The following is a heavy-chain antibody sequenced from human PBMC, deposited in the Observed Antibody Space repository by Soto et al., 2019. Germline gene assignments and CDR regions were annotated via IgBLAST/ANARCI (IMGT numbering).Heavy chain of an antibody. CDR3: AKEMVWSGELLSPFDY. Sequence: GGSLRLSCAASGFTFSSYAMSWVRQAPGKGLEWVSAISLSGDSTYYGESVKGRFTISRDNSKNTLYLQMNSLGAADTAVYYCAKEMVWSGELLSPFDYWGQGTLVTVSS. J-gene: IGHJ4*02. D-gene: IGHD3-10*01. CDR1: GFTFSSYA. CDR2: ISLSGDST. V-gene: IGHV3-23*01.